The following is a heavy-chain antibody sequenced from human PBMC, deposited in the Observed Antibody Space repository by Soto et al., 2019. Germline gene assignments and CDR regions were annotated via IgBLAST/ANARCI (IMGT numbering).Heavy chain of an antibody. CDR1: GGSISSSSYY. V-gene: IGHV4-39*01. J-gene: IGHJ5*02. Sequence: PSETLSLTCTVSGGSISSSSYYWGWIRQPPGKGLEWIGSIYYSGSTYYNPSLKSRVTISVDTSKNQFSLKLSSVTAADTAVYYCARRGHYYDSRYNWFDPWGQGTLVTVSS. D-gene: IGHD3-22*01. CDR3: ARRGHYYDSRYNWFDP. CDR2: IYYSGST.